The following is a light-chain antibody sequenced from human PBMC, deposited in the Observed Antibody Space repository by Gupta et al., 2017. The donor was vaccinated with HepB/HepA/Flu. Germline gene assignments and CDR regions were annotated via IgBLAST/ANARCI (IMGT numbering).Light chain of an antibody. Sequence: QSALTQPASVSASPVQSITTSCAGTSSDVGVYNYVSWYQQHPGKAPKLMIYVVSKRPSGVSNRFSGSESGNTDSLTLSGLQAEDEADYYCRSYTSSSTLVFGGGTKLTVL. CDR1: SSDVGVYNY. CDR2: VVS. CDR3: RSYTSSSTLV. J-gene: IGLJ2*01. V-gene: IGLV2-14*03.